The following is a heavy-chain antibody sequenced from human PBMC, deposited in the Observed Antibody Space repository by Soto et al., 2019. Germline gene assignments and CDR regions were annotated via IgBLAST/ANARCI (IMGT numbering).Heavy chain of an antibody. D-gene: IGHD2-15*01. J-gene: IGHJ4*02. CDR1: GYTFINYD. Sequence: QVQLVQSGAEMKKPGASVRVSCKASGYTFINYDFSWVRQAPGQGLEWMGWISGHNGNTKYAQKFQGRVTVTTDTSTTTAYMELRRLRSDDTAVYYCARDTAVAFDYWGQGTLVTVSS. CDR2: ISGHNGNT. CDR3: ARDTAVAFDY. V-gene: IGHV1-18*01.